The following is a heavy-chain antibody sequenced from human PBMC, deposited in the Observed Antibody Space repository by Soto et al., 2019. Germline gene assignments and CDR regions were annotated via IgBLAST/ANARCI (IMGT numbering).Heavy chain of an antibody. V-gene: IGHV3-23*01. CDR2: ISGSGGST. CDR3: AKDGTAVAGTLPKFNDY. Sequence: EVQLLESGGGLVQPGGSLRLSCAASGFTFSSYAMSWVRQAPGKGLEWVSAISGSGGSTYYADSVKGRFTISRDNSKNTLYLQMNSLRAEDTAVYYCAKDGTAVAGTLPKFNDYWGQGTLVTVSS. D-gene: IGHD6-19*01. J-gene: IGHJ4*02. CDR1: GFTFSSYA.